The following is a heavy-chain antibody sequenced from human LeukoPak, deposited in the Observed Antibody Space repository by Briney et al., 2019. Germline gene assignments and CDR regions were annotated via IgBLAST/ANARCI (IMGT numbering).Heavy chain of an antibody. J-gene: IGHJ4*02. CDR1: GGSISSSSYY. D-gene: IGHD3-10*01. CDR3: AGGGYYYDSGDYYNKFDY. V-gene: IGHV4-39*07. Sequence: KASETLSLTCIVSGGSISSSSYYWGWIRQPPGKGLEWIGSIYYSGSTYYNPSLKSRVTISVDTSKNQFSLKLSSVTAADTAVYYCAGGGYYYDSGDYYNKFDYWGQGTLVTVSS. CDR2: IYYSGST.